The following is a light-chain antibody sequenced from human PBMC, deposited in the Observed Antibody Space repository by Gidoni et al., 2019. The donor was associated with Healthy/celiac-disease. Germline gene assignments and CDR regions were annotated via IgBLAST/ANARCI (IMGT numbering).Light chain of an antibody. CDR3: QQSYSRVLT. V-gene: IGKV1-39*01. Sequence: DIQMTQSPSSLSASVGDRVTITCRASQSISSYLNWYQQKPGKAPKLLIYAASSLQSGVPSRFSGSGSWTDFTLTISSLQPEDFATYYCQQSYSRVLTFGGGTKVEIK. CDR2: AAS. J-gene: IGKJ4*01. CDR1: QSISSY.